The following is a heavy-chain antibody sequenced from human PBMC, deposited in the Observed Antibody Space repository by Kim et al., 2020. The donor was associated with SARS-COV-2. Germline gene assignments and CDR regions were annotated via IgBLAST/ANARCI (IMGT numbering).Heavy chain of an antibody. CDR3: AKDAISSSKVLGAFDI. CDR1: GFTFSSYA. CDR2: ISGSGGST. J-gene: IGHJ3*02. D-gene: IGHD6-6*01. V-gene: IGHV3-23*01. Sequence: GGSLRLSCAASGFTFSSYAMSWVRQAPGKGLEWVSAISGSGGSTYYADSVKGRFTISRDNSKNTLYLQMNSLRAEDTAVYYCAKDAISSSKVLGAFDIWGKGTMVTVSS.